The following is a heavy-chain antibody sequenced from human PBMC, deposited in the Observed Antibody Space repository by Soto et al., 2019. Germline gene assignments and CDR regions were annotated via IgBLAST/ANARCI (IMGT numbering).Heavy chain of an antibody. CDR3: AKQLSAWLRWEACDV. V-gene: IGHV4-59*08. D-gene: IGHD5-12*01. Sequence: QVQLQESGPGLVKPSETLSLTCTVSGGSISSYYWSWIRQPPGKGLEWIGYAYYGGNTDYNPSSKSRVSISVDTSKSQFALKLSSVTVAETAVYYGAKQLSAWLRWEACDVWGLGTVVTVSS. CDR2: AYYGGNT. CDR1: GGSISSYY. J-gene: IGHJ3*01.